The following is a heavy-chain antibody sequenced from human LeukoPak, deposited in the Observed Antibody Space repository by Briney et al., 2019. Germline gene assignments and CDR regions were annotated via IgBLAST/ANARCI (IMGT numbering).Heavy chain of an antibody. J-gene: IGHJ6*01. CDR1: GITFSSYA. CDR2: ISGSGGST. Sequence: GGSLRLSCAASGITFSSYAMSWVGQAPGKGLEWVSAISGSGGSTYYADSVKGRFTISRDNSKNTLYLQMNSLRAEDTAVYYCAKRIVVVTASYYGMDVWGQGTTVTVSS. CDR3: AKRIVVVTASYYGMDV. V-gene: IGHV3-23*01. D-gene: IGHD2-21*02.